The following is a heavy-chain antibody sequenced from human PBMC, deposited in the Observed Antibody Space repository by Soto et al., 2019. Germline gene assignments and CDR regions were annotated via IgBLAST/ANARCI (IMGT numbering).Heavy chain of an antibody. V-gene: IGHV1-18*01. CDR3: ARERQYEPLLY. J-gene: IGHJ4*02. CDR1: GYTFTSYG. Sequence: QVQLVQSGVEVKKHGASVKVSCQASGYTFTSYGITWLRQAPGQGLEWMGWVSAYNRNTNYAQRFQDRVTMTTDTSTRTAYMELRNLKSDDTAIYFCARERQYEPLLYWGQGTLVTVSS. CDR2: VSAYNRNT. D-gene: IGHD2-2*01.